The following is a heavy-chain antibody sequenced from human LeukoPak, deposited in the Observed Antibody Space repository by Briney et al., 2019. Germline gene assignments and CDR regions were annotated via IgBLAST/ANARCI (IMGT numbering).Heavy chain of an antibody. CDR2: IGPSNNYT. Sequence: ASVNVSCKTSGYTFTNFRIHWVRQTPGQGFEWMGWIGPSNNYTEYEQKLQGRLTLTTDTSTTTAHMELRSLTFDDTAIYYCARDRARMVGATGAFDIWGQGTMVTVSS. J-gene: IGHJ3*02. V-gene: IGHV1-18*01. CDR1: GYTFTNFR. D-gene: IGHD1-26*01. CDR3: ARDRARMVGATGAFDI.